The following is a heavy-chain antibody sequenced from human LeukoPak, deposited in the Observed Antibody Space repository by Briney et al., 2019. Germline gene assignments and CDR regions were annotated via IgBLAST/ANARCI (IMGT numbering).Heavy chain of an antibody. CDR3: TREDY. CDR1: GYTFTGHY. CDR2: INPNSGDT. V-gene: IGHV1-2*02. Sequence: ASVKVSCKASGYTFTGHYLFWVRHAPGQGLEWMGWINPNSGDTNYAQKFQGRVTVTRDTSISTAYMELTRLRSDDTAVYCCTREDYWGQGTPVTVSS. J-gene: IGHJ4*02.